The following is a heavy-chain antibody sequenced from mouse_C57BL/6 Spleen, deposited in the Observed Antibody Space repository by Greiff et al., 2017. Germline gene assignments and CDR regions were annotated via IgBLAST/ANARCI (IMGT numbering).Heavy chain of an antibody. J-gene: IGHJ4*01. Sequence: QVQLQQSGAELVRPGTSVKVSCKASGYAFTNYLIEWVKQRPGQGLEWIGVINPGSGGTNYNEKVKGKATLTADKSSSTAYMQLSSLTSEDSAVYFCARSYSSMDYWGQGTSVTVSS. V-gene: IGHV1-54*01. CDR1: GYAFTNYL. CDR2: INPGSGGT. CDR3: ARSYSSMDY. D-gene: IGHD2-10*01.